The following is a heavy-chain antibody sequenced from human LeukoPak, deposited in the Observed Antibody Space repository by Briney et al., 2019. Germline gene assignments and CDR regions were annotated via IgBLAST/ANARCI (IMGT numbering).Heavy chain of an antibody. J-gene: IGHJ4*02. CDR3: ARDSISDPTLF. CDR2: IYSGDTT. D-gene: IGHD3-3*02. CDR1: GFIVSTYY. V-gene: IGHV3-66*01. Sequence: GGSLRLSCAASGFIVSTYYISWVRQAPGKGLEWVSVIYSGDTTYYADSVKGRFTISRDNSKNTVHLQMNSLRVEDTAVYYCARDSISDPTLFWGQGTLVTVSS.